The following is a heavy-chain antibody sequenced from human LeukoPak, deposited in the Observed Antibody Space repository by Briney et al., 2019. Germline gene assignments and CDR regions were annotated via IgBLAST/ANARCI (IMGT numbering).Heavy chain of an antibody. D-gene: IGHD1-1*01. CDR3: ARQRGNWNDEGRDFDY. CDR2: IYTSGST. J-gene: IGHJ4*02. CDR1: GGSISSYY. Sequence: SETLSLTCTVSGGSISSYYRSWIRQPAGKGLEWIGRIYTSGSTNYNPSLKSRVTMSVDTSKNQFSLKLSSVTAADTAVYYCARQRGNWNDEGRDFDYWGQGTLVTVSS. V-gene: IGHV4-4*07.